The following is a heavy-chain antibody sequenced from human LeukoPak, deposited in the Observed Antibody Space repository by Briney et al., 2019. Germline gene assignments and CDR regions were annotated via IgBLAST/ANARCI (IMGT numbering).Heavy chain of an antibody. D-gene: IGHD6-13*01. Sequence: ASVRVSCKASGGTFSSYAISWVRQAPGKGLEWMGGFDPEDGETIYAQKFQGRVTMTEDTSTDTAYMELSSLRSEDTAVYYCVTVFSGASAGADWGQGTLVTVSS. J-gene: IGHJ4*02. CDR1: GGTFSSYA. CDR3: VTVFSGASAGAD. CDR2: FDPEDGET. V-gene: IGHV1-24*01.